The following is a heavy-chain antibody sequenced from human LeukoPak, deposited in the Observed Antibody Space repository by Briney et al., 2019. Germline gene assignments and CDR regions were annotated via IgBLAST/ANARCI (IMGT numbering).Heavy chain of an antibody. D-gene: IGHD2-2*01. CDR2: ISGCATTT. V-gene: IGHV3-23*01. CDR3: AKEAMYCRTDTRCHLH. CDR1: GFTFTTYA. Sequence: GGSLRLSCAASGFTFTTYAMSWVRQAPGKGLEWVSAISGCATTTYYADSVKGRFTISRDNSENTLYLQMNSLRAEDTAVYYCAKEAMYCRTDTRCHLHWGQGTLVTVSS. J-gene: IGHJ4*02.